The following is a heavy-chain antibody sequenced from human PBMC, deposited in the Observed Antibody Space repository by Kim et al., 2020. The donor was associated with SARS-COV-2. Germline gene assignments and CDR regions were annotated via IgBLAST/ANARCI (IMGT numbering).Heavy chain of an antibody. Sequence: GGSLRLSCAASGFTFSDYYMSWIRQAPGKGLEWVSYISSSSSYTNYADSVKGRFTISRDNAKNSLYLQMNSLRAEDTAVYYCAREAVLVHCSSTSCPFDYWGQGTLVTVSS. CDR3: AREAVLVHCSSTSCPFDY. D-gene: IGHD2-2*01. J-gene: IGHJ4*02. CDR1: GFTFSDYY. V-gene: IGHV3-11*05. CDR2: ISSSSSYT.